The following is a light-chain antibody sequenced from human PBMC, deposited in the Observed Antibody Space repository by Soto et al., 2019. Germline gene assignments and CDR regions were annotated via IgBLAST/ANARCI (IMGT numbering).Light chain of an antibody. CDR3: QQYNNWGLT. CDR2: GAS. Sequence: ELVISQSPATRRVSPGDRATFSGRASQSVSSNLAWYQQKPGQAPRLLIYGASTRATGIPARFSGSGSGTEFTLTISSLQFEDFAVYYCQQYNNWGLTFGGGTKVDI. CDR1: QSVSSN. J-gene: IGKJ4*01. V-gene: IGKV3-15*01.